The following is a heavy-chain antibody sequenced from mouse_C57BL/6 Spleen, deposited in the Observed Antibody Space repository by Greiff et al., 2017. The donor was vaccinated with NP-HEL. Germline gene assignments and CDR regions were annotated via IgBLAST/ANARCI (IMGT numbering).Heavy chain of an antibody. CDR2: ISDGGSYT. CDR1: GFTFSSYA. CDR3: ARVQDLGGSLFDY. D-gene: IGHD3-2*02. J-gene: IGHJ2*01. V-gene: IGHV5-4*03. Sequence: EVKLVESGGGLVKPGGSLKLSCAASGFTFSSYAMSWVRQTPEKRLEWVATISDGGSYTYYPDNVKGRFTISRDNAKNTLYLQMSHLKSEDTAMYYCARVQDLGGSLFDYWGQGTTLTVSS.